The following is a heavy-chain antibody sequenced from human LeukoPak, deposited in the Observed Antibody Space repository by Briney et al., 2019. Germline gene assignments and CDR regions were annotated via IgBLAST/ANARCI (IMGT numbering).Heavy chain of an antibody. CDR1: GFTFSGFW. Sequence: GGSLRLSCAVSGFTFSGFWMNWSRQAPGKGLEWVASINSDGSEGYYADVVKGRFTISRDNAKNSLYLQINSLRAEDTAVYYCARSSYSSSSSVWGQGTMVTVSS. CDR3: ARSSYSSSSSV. V-gene: IGHV3-7*03. D-gene: IGHD6-6*01. CDR2: INSDGSEG. J-gene: IGHJ3*01.